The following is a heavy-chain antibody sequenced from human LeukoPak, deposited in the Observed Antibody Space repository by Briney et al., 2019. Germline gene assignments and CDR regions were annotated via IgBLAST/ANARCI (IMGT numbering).Heavy chain of an antibody. CDR2: LYWDYGK. Sequence: SGPTLVNPTQTLTLTCTFSGFSLSSSGVGVGWIRQPPGKALEWLALLYWDYGKRYSPSLKSRLTITKDTSKNQVVLTLTNMDPVDTGTYYCAHSGTVTSPHDAFDVWGQGTMVTVSS. CDR3: AHSGTVTSPHDAFDV. J-gene: IGHJ3*01. D-gene: IGHD4-17*01. V-gene: IGHV2-5*02. CDR1: GFSLSSSGVG.